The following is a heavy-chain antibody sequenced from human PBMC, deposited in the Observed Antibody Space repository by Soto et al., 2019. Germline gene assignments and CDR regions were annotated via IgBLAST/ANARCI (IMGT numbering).Heavy chain of an antibody. CDR1: GGTFSSYA. CDR2: IIPIFGTA. V-gene: IGHV1-69*13. J-gene: IGHJ4*02. CDR3: ARDSGSSSWSFDY. Sequence: SVKVSCEASGGTFSSYAISWVRQAPGQGLEWMGGIIPIFGTANYAQKFQGRVTITADESTSTAYMELSSLRSEDTAVYYCARDSGSSSWSFDYWGQGTLVTVSS. D-gene: IGHD6-13*01.